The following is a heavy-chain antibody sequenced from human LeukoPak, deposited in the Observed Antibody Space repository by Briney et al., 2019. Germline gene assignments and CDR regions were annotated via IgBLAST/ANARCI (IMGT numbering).Heavy chain of an antibody. Sequence: SETLSLTCTVSGGSISTYYWSWIRQPPGKGLEWIGYIYNSGSTNYNPSLQSRVTISVDTSKNQFSLRLASVTAADTAVYYCAKAVAAAGRFGFDPWGQGTLVTVSS. CDR2: IYNSGST. V-gene: IGHV4-59*01. J-gene: IGHJ5*02. CDR1: GGSISTYY. CDR3: AKAVAAAGRFGFDP. D-gene: IGHD6-13*01.